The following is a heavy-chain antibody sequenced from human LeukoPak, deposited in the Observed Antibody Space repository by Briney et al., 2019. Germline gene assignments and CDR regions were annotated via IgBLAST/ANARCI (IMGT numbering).Heavy chain of an antibody. V-gene: IGHV3-48*03. J-gene: IGHJ6*02. D-gene: IGHD2-15*01. CDR2: ISSSGSTI. CDR3: ARVRSGLHMDV. Sequence: GGSLRLSCAASGFTFSSYEMNWVRQAPGKGLEWVSYISSSGSTIYYADSVKGRFTISRDNAKNSLYLQMNSLRAEDTAVYYCARVRSGLHMDVWGQGTTVTVSS. CDR1: GFTFSSYE.